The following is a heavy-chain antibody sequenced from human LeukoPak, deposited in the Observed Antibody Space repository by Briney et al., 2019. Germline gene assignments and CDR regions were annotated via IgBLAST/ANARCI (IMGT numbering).Heavy chain of an antibody. CDR2: THSSGTT. Sequence: SETLSLTCSVSGDSTGGNFYWSWLRQHPGRGLEWIGCTHSSGTTFYNPSLKSRTTILMDTSNDLFSLIMTSATAADTAVYFCTRNVRGVAGPSEIWGQGTMVTVSS. CDR1: GDSTGGNFY. CDR3: TRNVRGVAGPSEI. D-gene: IGHD3-10*02. J-gene: IGHJ3*02. V-gene: IGHV4-31*03.